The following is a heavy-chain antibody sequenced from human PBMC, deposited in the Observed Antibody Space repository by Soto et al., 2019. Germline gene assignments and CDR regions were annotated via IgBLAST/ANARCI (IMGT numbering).Heavy chain of an antibody. Sequence: GGSLRLSCAASGFTFSSYGMHWVRQAPGKGLEWVAVIWYDGSNKYYADSVKGRFTISRDNSKNTLYLQMNSLRAEDTAVYYCARAGLYCSSTSCSDAFDIWGQGTMVTVSS. CDR2: IWYDGSNK. V-gene: IGHV3-33*01. CDR3: ARAGLYCSSTSCSDAFDI. J-gene: IGHJ3*02. D-gene: IGHD2-2*01. CDR1: GFTFSSYG.